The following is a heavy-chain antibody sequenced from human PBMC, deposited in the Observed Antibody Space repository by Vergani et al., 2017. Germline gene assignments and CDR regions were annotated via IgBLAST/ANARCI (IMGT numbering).Heavy chain of an antibody. D-gene: IGHD3-22*01. V-gene: IGHV3-33*06. Sequence: QVQLVESGGGVVQPGRSLRLSCAASGFTFSSYGIHWVRQVPGKGLEWVAVILYDGSNKYYADSVKGRFTISRDNSKNTLYRQMNSLRAEDTAVYYCAKEQEAAAGRKGYYDSSGYYAAHYYYYGMDVWGQGTTVTVSS. CDR2: ILYDGSNK. CDR3: AKEQEAAAGRKGYYDSSGYYAAHYYYYGMDV. CDR1: GFTFSSYG. J-gene: IGHJ6*02.